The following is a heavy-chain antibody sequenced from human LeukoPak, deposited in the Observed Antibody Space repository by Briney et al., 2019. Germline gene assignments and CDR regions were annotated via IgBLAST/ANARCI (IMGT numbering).Heavy chain of an antibody. CDR3: AILGANTVTTLDY. V-gene: IGHV4-34*01. Sequence: SETLSLTCAVYGGSFSGYYWSWIRQPPGKGLEWIGEINHSGSTNYNPSLKSRVTISVDTSKNQFSLKLSSVTAADTAVYYCAILGANTVTTLDYWGQGTLVTVSS. CDR2: INHSGST. J-gene: IGHJ4*02. D-gene: IGHD4-17*01. CDR1: GGSFSGYY.